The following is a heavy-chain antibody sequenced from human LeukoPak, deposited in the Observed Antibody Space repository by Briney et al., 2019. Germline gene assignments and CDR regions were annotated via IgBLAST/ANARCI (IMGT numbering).Heavy chain of an antibody. D-gene: IGHD6-13*01. CDR2: ISSSDGIT. V-gene: IGHV3-23*01. CDR3: AKDRLQQRLVRDFDY. J-gene: IGHJ4*02. Sequence: GGTLRLSCAASGFTFSSYAMSWVRQAPGKGLEWVSVISSSDGITYYADSVKCRVTISRDNSKNTLYLQMNSRRAEDTAVYYCAKDRLQQRLVRDFDYWGQGTLVTVTS. CDR1: GFTFSSYA.